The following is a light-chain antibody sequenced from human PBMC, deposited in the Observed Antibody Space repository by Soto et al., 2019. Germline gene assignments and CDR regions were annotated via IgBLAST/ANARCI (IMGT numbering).Light chain of an antibody. Sequence: QSALTQPASVSGSPGQSITISCTGTSSDVGTYNLVSWYQHHPGKAPKLMIYEVSNRPSGVSSRFSGSESGNTASLTISGLQAEDEADYYCSSYTSSSTLVFGGGTKLTVL. CDR2: EVS. CDR1: SSDVGTYNL. CDR3: SSYTSSSTLV. J-gene: IGLJ3*02. V-gene: IGLV2-14*02.